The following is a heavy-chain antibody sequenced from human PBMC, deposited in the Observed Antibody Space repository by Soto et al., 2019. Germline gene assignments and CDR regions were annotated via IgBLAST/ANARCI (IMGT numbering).Heavy chain of an antibody. CDR1: GFTFSSYN. CDR3: ARTTAVSGTPEFDY. Sequence: QVQLVESGGGVVQPGRSLRLSCAASGFTFSSYNMHWVRQAPGKGLEWVTVISYDDGSNKSYADSVKGRFTISRDNSKNTLYLQMTSLRAEDTAVYYCARTTAVSGTPEFDYWGPGTLVTVSS. J-gene: IGHJ4*02. D-gene: IGHD6-19*01. CDR2: ISYDDGSNK. V-gene: IGHV3-30-3*01.